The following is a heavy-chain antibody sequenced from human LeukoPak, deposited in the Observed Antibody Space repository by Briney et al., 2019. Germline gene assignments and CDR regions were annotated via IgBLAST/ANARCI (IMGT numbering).Heavy chain of an antibody. J-gene: IGHJ6*03. CDR3: ARVSEQQLARGYYYYYMDV. Sequence: SETLSLTCTVSGGSISSYYWSWIRQPPGKGLEWIGYIYYSGSTNYNPSLKSRVTISVDTSKNQFSLKLSSVTAADTAVYYCARVSEQQLARGYYYYYMDVWGKGTTVAVSS. D-gene: IGHD6-13*01. CDR1: GGSISSYY. V-gene: IGHV4-59*12. CDR2: IYYSGST.